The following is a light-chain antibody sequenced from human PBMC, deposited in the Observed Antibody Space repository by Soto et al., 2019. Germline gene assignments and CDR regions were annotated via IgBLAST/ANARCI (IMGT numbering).Light chain of an antibody. CDR1: SRDVGGYKF. Sequence: QSVLTQPAPVSAPPGQSITISCTGTSRDVGGYKFVSWYQHHPGKAPKLMIYEVNNRPSGVSNRFSGSKSGNTASLTISGLQPEDEADYYCLSYTSANTRVFGGGTQLTVL. CDR2: EVN. CDR3: LSYTSANTRV. J-gene: IGLJ3*02. V-gene: IGLV2-14*01.